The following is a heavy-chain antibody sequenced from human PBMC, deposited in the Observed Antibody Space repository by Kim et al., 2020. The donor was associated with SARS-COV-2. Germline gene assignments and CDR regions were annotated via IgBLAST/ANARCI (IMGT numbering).Heavy chain of an antibody. CDR3: ANTYYEFWSGYRDY. CDR2: IYYSGST. CDR1: GGSISSSSYY. V-gene: IGHV4-39*01. J-gene: IGHJ4*02. Sequence: SETLSLTCTVSGGSISSSSYYWGWIRQPPGKGLEWIGSIYYSGSTYYNPSLKSRVTISVDTSKNQFSLKLSSVTAADTAVYYCANTYYEFWSGYRDYWGQGTLVTVSS. D-gene: IGHD3-3*01.